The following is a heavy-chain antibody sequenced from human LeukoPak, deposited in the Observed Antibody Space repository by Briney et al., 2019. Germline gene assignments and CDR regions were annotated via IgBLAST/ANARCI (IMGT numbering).Heavy chain of an antibody. D-gene: IGHD3-9*01. Sequence: GGSLRLSCAASGFTFSYSSMNWVRQAPGKGLGWVSYISSSSYTIYYADSVKGRFTISRDNAKNSLYLQMNSLRPEDTAVYYCARGQYDILTGLPLPDSWGQGTLVTVSS. V-gene: IGHV3-48*01. CDR2: ISSSSYTI. CDR3: ARGQYDILTGLPLPDS. J-gene: IGHJ4*02. CDR1: GFTFSYSS.